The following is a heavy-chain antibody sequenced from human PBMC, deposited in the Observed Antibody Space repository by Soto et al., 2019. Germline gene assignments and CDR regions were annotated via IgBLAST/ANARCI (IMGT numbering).Heavy chain of an antibody. D-gene: IGHD3-3*01. V-gene: IGHV1-46*01. CDR3: ARDGYDFWSGSHWFDP. CDR2: INPSGGST. Sequence: VCCQASGYTFTSYYIHWVRHAPGQGLGWMGIINPSGGSTSYAQKFQGRVTMTRDTSTSTVYMELSSLRSEDTAVYYCARDGYDFWSGSHWFDPWGQGTLVTVSS. CDR1: GYTFTSYY. J-gene: IGHJ5*02.